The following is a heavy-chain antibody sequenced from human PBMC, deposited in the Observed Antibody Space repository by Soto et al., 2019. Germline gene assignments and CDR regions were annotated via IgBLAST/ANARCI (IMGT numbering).Heavy chain of an antibody. CDR3: ARRAVAGTSWFDP. CDR2: IYHSGRT. D-gene: IGHD6-19*01. CDR1: GGSISSTNW. J-gene: IGHJ5*02. V-gene: IGHV4-4*02. Sequence: SETLSLTCAVSGGSISSTNWWNWVRQPPGKGLEWIGEIYHSGRTNYNPSLKSRVTISIDKSKNQVSLKLSSVTAADTAVYYCARRAVAGTSWFDPWGQGTPVTVSS.